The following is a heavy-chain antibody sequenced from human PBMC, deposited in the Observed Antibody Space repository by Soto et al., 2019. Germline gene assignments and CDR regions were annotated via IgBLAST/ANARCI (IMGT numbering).Heavy chain of an antibody. V-gene: IGHV3-33*01. CDR2: IWYDGSNK. J-gene: IGHJ6*03. Sequence: GGSLRLSCAASGFTFSSYGMHWVRQAPGKGLEWVAVIWYDGSNKYYADSVKGRFTISRDNSKNTLYLQMNSLRAEDTAVYYCAGSPGIAAGWGTYYYYYYMDVWGKGTTVTVSS. CDR1: GFTFSSYG. D-gene: IGHD6-13*01. CDR3: AGSPGIAAGWGTYYYYYYMDV.